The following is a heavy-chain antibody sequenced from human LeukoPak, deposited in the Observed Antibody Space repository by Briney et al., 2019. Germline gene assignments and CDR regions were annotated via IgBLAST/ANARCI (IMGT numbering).Heavy chain of an antibody. CDR3: ARHRVGATRDFDY. CDR1: GGSISGYY. V-gene: IGHV4-59*08. Sequence: SETLSVTCTVSGGSISGYYWSWIRQPPGKGLEWIGYIYYSGSTNYNPSLKSRVTISVDTSKNQFSQNMSSMTDADTAVYYCARHRVGATRDFDYWGQGTLVTVSS. CDR2: IYYSGST. D-gene: IGHD1-26*01. J-gene: IGHJ4*02.